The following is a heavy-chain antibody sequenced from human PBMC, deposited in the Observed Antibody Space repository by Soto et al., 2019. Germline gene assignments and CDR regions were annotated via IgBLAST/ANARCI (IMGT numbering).Heavy chain of an antibody. CDR3: ARDRRPGNYYYGMDV. V-gene: IGHV1-69*13. Sequence: SVKVSCKASGGTFSSYAISWVRQAPGQGLEWMGGIIPIFGTANYAQKFQGRVTITADESTSTAYMELSSLRSEDTAVYYCARDRRPGNYYYGMDVWGQGTTVTVSS. J-gene: IGHJ6*02. CDR2: IIPIFGTA. CDR1: GGTFSSYA.